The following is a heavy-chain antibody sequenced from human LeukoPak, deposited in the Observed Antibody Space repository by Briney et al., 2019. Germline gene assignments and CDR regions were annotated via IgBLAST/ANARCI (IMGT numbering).Heavy chain of an antibody. CDR1: GGSISSHY. J-gene: IGHJ5*02. CDR2: IYYSGST. D-gene: IGHD3-22*01. Sequence: PSETLSLTCTVSGGSISSHYWSWIRQPPGKGLEWIGYIYYSGSTNYNPSLKSRVTISVDTSKNQLSLKLSSVTAADTAVYYCARAYVYYYDSSGPYGWFDPWGQGTLVTVSS. V-gene: IGHV4-59*11. CDR3: ARAYVYYYDSSGPYGWFDP.